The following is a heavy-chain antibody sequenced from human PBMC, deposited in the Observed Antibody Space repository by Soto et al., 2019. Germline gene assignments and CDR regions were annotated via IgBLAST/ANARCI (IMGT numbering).Heavy chain of an antibody. CDR3: ARVSRRVNEVGATDY. Sequence: ASVKVSCKASGYTFTSYAMHWVRQAPGQRLEWMGWINAGNGNTKYSQKFQGRVTITRDTSASTAYMELSSRRSEDTAVYYCARVSRRVNEVGATDYWGQGTLVTVSS. J-gene: IGHJ4*02. D-gene: IGHD1-26*01. CDR1: GYTFTSYA. V-gene: IGHV1-3*01. CDR2: INAGNGNT.